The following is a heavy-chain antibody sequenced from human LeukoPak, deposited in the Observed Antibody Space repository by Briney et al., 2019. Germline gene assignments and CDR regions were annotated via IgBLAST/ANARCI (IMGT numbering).Heavy chain of an antibody. CDR1: GFTVSSNY. V-gene: IGHV3-66*01. J-gene: IGHJ4*02. Sequence: GGSLRLSCAASGFTVSSNYMSWVRQAPGKGLEWVSVIYSGGSTYYADSVKGRFTISRDNSKNTLYLQMNSLRAEDTAVYYCTRYRSPRGLSNRLHKFFDYWGQGTLVTVSS. CDR3: TRYRSPRGLSNRLHKFFDY. D-gene: IGHD4-11*01. CDR2: IYSGGST.